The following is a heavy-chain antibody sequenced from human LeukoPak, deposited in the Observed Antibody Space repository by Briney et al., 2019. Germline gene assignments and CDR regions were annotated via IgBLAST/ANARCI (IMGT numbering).Heavy chain of an antibody. D-gene: IGHD3-3*01. J-gene: IGHJ4*02. CDR2: IIPIFGRA. CDR1: GGTFSSYA. Sequence: GASVKVSCKASGGTFSSYAISWVRQAPGQGLEWMGGIIPIFGRANYAQKFQGRVTITADESTSTAYMELSSLRSEDTAVYYCARGRGGEWLFMFYFDYWGQGTLVTVSS. CDR3: ARGRGGEWLFMFYFDY. V-gene: IGHV1-69*13.